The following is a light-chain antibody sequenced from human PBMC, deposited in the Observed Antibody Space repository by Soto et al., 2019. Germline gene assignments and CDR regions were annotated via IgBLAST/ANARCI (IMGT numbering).Light chain of an antibody. CDR1: SSNIGSNY. Sequence: QSVLTQPPSASGTPGQRVTISCSGSSSNIGSNYVYWYQQLPGTAPKLLIYRNNQRPSGVPDRFSGSKSGTSASLAISGLQSEDEADYYCAAWHDSLNGWVFGGGTKLTVL. V-gene: IGLV1-47*01. CDR2: RNN. CDR3: AAWHDSLNGWV. J-gene: IGLJ3*02.